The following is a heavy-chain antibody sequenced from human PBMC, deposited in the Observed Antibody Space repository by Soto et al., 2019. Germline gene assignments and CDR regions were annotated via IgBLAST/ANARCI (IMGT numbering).Heavy chain of an antibody. V-gene: IGHV4-59*01. CDR1: GVSISSYY. D-gene: IGHD3-16*01. CDR2: IYYSGST. J-gene: IGHJ5*02. Sequence: SETLSLTCTVSGVSISSYYWSWIRQPPGKGLEWIGYIYYSGSTNYNPSLKSRVTISVDTSKNQFSLKLSSVTAADTAVYYCARLAGWGNNWFDPGGQGTLVTVSS. CDR3: ARLAGWGNNWFDP.